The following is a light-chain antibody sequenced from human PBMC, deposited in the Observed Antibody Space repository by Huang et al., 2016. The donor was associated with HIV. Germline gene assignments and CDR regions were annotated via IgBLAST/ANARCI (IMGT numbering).Light chain of an antibody. CDR3: MQTLQTPLT. Sequence: DIVMTQSPLSLPVTPGAPASISCRSSQSLLQRNGYNYLDWYLQKPGQSPQLLIYLGSNRASGVPDRFSGSGAGTAFTLKISRVEAEDVGVYYCMQTLQTPLTFGGGTKVEIK. CDR2: LGS. J-gene: IGKJ4*01. CDR1: QSLLQRNGYNY. V-gene: IGKV2-28*01.